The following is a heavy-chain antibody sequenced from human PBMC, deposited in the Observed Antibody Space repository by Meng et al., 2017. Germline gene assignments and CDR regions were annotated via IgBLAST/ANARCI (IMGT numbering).Heavy chain of an antibody. CDR1: GGSFSGYD. J-gene: IGHJ4*02. Sequence: QVNLEQWGAGLLKSSETLSLTCAVYGGSFSGYDWSWIRQPPGKGLEWIGEINHSGSTNYNPSLKSRVTISVDTSKNQFSLKLSSVTAADTAVYYCARASPYDRGGYFGYWGQGTLVTVSS. V-gene: IGHV4-34*01. D-gene: IGHD3-22*01. CDR2: INHSGST. CDR3: ARASPYDRGGYFGY.